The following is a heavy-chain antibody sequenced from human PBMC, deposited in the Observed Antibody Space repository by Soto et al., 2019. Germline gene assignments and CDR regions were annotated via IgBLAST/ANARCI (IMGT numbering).Heavy chain of an antibody. CDR2: ITNNGAGT. Sequence: EVHLLESGGGLVQPGESLRLSCGASGFTFSSCVMTWVRQASGKELEWVSSITNNGAGTHYADSVKGRFTISRDNSKNTVFLQMNNLRAEDTAVYYCAKGLNNGRWYAADWGQGTLVTVSS. CDR1: GFTFSSCV. CDR3: AKGLNNGRWYAAD. D-gene: IGHD6-13*01. J-gene: IGHJ4*02. V-gene: IGHV3-23*01.